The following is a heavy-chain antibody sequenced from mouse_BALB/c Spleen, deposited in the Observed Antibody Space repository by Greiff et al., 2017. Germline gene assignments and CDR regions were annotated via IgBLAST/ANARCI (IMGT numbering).Heavy chain of an antibody. CDR3: ARGDYDAMDY. CDR1: GYTFTSYY. J-gene: IGHJ4*01. CDR2: IYPGDGST. V-gene: IGHV1S56*01. Sequence: VQRVESGPELVKPGASVKMSCKASGYTFTSYYIHWVKQRPGQGLEWIGWIYPGDGSTKYNEKFKGKTTLTADKSSSTAYMLLSSLTSEDSAIYFCARGDYDAMDYWGQGTSVTVSS.